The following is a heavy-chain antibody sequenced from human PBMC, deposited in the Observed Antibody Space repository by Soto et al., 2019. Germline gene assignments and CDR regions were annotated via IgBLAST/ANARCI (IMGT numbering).Heavy chain of an antibody. CDR3: ARDDSCPDY. CDR2: INAGNGNT. CDR1: RYTFTSYA. V-gene: IGHV1-3*01. D-gene: IGHD2-15*01. Sequence: GASVMVSCKASRYTFTSYAIHWVRHAPGHRLDWMGWINAGNGNTKYSQKFQGRDTITRDTSASTAYMELSSLTSEDTAVYYCARDDSCPDYWGQGTLGTVVS. J-gene: IGHJ4*02.